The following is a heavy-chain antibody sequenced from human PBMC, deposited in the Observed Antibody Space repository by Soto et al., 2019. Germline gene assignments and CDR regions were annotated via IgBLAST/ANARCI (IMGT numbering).Heavy chain of an antibody. CDR2: ISGSGDST. CDR1: GFTFSRYA. CDR3: AKDQGRIEVVPAASDY. Sequence: GGSLRLSCAASGFTFSRYAMSWVRQAPGKGLEWVSAISGSGDSTYYADSVRGRFSISRDNSKNTFYLQMNSLRAEDTAVYYCAKDQGRIEVVPAASDYWGQGTLVTVSS. D-gene: IGHD2-2*01. J-gene: IGHJ4*02. V-gene: IGHV3-23*01.